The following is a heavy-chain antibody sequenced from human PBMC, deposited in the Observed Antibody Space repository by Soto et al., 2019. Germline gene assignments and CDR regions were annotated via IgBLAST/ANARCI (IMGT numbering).Heavy chain of an antibody. CDR3: ARRYVDWFDP. D-gene: IGHD5-12*01. CDR1: GGSISSGDYY. Sequence: SETLSLTCTVSGGSISSGDYYWSWIRQSPGKGLEWIGYSYDSGSTLYSPAYYNPSLKSRLTISVDTSKNQFSLKLSSVTAADTAVYYCARRYVDWFDPWGQGTLVTVSS. J-gene: IGHJ5*02. V-gene: IGHV4-30-4*01. CDR2: SYDSGSTLYSPA.